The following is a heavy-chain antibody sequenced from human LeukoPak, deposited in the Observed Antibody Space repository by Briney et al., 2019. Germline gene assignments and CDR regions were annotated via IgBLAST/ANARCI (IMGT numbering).Heavy chain of an antibody. CDR3: ARMRGPTTGALDI. CDR1: GFTFSTYG. Sequence: GGSLRLSCAASGFTFSTYGMNWVRRAPGKVLEWLSYISSSSNSIYYADSVKGRFTISRDNAKNSLYLQMNSLRDEDTAIYYCARMRGPTTGALDIWGPGTMVAVSS. J-gene: IGHJ3*02. D-gene: IGHD1-26*01. CDR2: ISSSSNSI. V-gene: IGHV3-48*02.